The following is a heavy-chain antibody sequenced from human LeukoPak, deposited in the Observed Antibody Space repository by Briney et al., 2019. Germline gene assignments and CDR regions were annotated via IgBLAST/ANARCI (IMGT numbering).Heavy chain of an antibody. CDR1: GGSISTYD. J-gene: IGHJ4*02. CDR2: IYSSGST. V-gene: IGHV4-4*07. D-gene: IGHD3-16*01. Sequence: SETLSLTCTVSGGSISTYDWTWIRQPAGKGLEWIGRIYSSGSTNSNPSLKSRVTMSVDTSKNHFSLKLTSVTAADTAVYYCARLRLYSSSTFEYWGQGAQVTVSS. CDR3: ARLRLYSSSTFEY.